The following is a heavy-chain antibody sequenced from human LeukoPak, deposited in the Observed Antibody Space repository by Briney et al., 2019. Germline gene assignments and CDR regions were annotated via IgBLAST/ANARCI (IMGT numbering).Heavy chain of an antibody. CDR1: GGSISSGDYY. Sequence: NPSQTLSLTCTVSGGSISSGDYYWSWIRQPPGKGLEWIGYIYYSGSTYYNPSLKSRVTISVDTSKNQFSLKLSSVTAADTAVYYCARDAGSYSFWAFDYWGQGTLVTVSS. D-gene: IGHD5-18*01. V-gene: IGHV4-30-4*01. CDR3: ARDAGSYSFWAFDY. J-gene: IGHJ4*02. CDR2: IYYSGST.